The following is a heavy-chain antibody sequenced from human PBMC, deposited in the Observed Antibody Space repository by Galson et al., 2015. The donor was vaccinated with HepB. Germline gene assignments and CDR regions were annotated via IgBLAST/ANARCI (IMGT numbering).Heavy chain of an antibody. CDR1: GFTFRLYS. D-gene: IGHD3-16*01. CDR2: ISPSSAYI. V-gene: IGHV3-21*04. Sequence: SLRLSCAASGFTFRLYSLNWVRQAPGKGLAWVSSISPSSAYIYYADSVKGRFTISRDDAENSLFLQMNSLRAEDTAIYYCAKDSGFGGEDYWGQGVLVTVSS. CDR3: AKDSGFGGEDY. J-gene: IGHJ4*02.